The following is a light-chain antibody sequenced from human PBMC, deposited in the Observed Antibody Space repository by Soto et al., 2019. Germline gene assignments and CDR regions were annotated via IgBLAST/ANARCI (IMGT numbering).Light chain of an antibody. Sequence: QSALTQPPSASGSPGQSVTISCTGTSSDVGAYNYVSWYQQHAGKAPKLVIYEVTKRPSGVPDRFSGSKSANTASLTVSGLQAEDEDDYYCSSFASRNPWVFGGGTKLTVL. CDR1: SSDVGAYNY. CDR3: SSFASRNPWV. CDR2: EVT. J-gene: IGLJ3*02. V-gene: IGLV2-8*01.